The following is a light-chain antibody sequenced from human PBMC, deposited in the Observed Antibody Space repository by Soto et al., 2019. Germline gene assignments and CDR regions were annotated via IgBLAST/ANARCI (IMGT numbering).Light chain of an antibody. V-gene: IGKV1-5*01. Sequence: IQMTQSASTLSASVVDRFTITCRASQSISKWLALHQQKPGKAPKLLIYDASTLQSGVPPRFSGSGSGTEFTLTIRSLQPDDIATYYCQQYSSYSAWTFGEGTKVDI. CDR2: DAS. J-gene: IGKJ1*01. CDR3: QQYSSYSAWT. CDR1: QSISKW.